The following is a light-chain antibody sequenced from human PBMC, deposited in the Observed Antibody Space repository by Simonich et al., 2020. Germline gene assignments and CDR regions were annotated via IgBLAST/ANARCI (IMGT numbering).Light chain of an antibody. CDR3: SSYTSSSTLV. V-gene: IGLV2-14*01. CDR1: SSAVGGYNY. CDR2: DVS. Sequence: QSALTQPASVSGSPGQSITISCTGTSSAVGGYNYVSWYQQPPGKAPKLMIYDVSKRPSVVSNRFSGSKSGNTASLTISGLQAEDEADYYCSSYTSSSTLVFGGGTKLTVL. J-gene: IGLJ2*01.